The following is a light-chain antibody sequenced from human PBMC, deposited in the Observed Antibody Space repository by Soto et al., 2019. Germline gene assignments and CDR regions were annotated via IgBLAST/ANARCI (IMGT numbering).Light chain of an antibody. CDR3: CSSAGRDIL. J-gene: IGLJ2*01. CDR2: EAT. V-gene: IGLV2-23*01. Sequence: QSVLTQPASVSGSPGQSITISCTGTHSDVGSYDVVSWYQQLPGKAPKLLIYEATKRPSGVSDRFSGSQSGDTASLTISGLQAGDEAAYHCCSSAGRDILFGGGTKLTVL. CDR1: HSDVGSYDV.